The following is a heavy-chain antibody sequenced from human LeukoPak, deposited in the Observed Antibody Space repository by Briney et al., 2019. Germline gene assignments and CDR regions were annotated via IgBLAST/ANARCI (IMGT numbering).Heavy chain of an antibody. Sequence: SETLSLTCTVSGGSISSGGYYWSWIRQHPGKGLEWIGYIYYSGSTYYNPSLKSRVTISVDTSKNQFSLKLSSVTAADTAVYYCAREVPRPNWFDPWGQGTLVTVSS. CDR3: AREVPRPNWFDP. V-gene: IGHV4-31*03. J-gene: IGHJ5*02. CDR1: GGSISSGGYY. CDR2: IYYSGST.